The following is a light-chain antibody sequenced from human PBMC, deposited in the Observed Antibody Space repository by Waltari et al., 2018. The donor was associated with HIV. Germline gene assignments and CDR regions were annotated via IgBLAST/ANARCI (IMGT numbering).Light chain of an antibody. J-gene: IGLJ2*01. V-gene: IGLV2-14*01. CDR3: SSYTTRNTLL. CDR2: EVS. CDR1: SSDIGAYNF. Sequence: QSALTQPASVSGSPGQSITFSCSGSSSDIGAYNFVSWYQQHPGKAPKLIIYEVSNRPSGVSDLFSGSSSGNTASLTISGLQAEDEADYYCSSYTTRNTLLFGGGTRLTVL.